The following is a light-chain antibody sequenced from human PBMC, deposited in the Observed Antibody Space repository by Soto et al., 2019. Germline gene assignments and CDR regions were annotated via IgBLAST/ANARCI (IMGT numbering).Light chain of an antibody. CDR2: GNN. CDR3: QSYDSSLSVV. Sequence: QLVLTQPPSVSGAPGQRVTISCTGSSSNIGANSDVHWYQQLPGTAPKLLIYGNNNRPSGVPDRFSGSRSGTSASLAITGLQAEDEADYYCQSYDSSLSVVFGGGTKLTVL. J-gene: IGLJ2*01. CDR1: SSNIGANSD. V-gene: IGLV1-40*01.